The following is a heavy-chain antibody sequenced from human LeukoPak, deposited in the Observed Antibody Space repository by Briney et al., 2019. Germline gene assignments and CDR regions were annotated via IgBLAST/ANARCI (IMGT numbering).Heavy chain of an antibody. D-gene: IGHD2-15*01. CDR2: INPNSGGT. CDR1: GYTFTGYY. J-gene: IGHJ5*02. V-gene: IGHV1-2*02. CDR3: AREPLGYCSGGSCYSNWFDP. Sequence: ASVKVSCKASGYTFTGYYMHWVRQAPGQGLEWMGWINPNSGGTNYAQKFQGRVTMTRDTSISTAYMELSRLRSDDTAVYYCAREPLGYCSGGSCYSNWFDPWGQGTLVTVSS.